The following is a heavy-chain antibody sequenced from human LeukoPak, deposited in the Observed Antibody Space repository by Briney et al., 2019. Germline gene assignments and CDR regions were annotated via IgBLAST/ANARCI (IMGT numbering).Heavy chain of an antibody. Sequence: GGSLRLSCAASGFTFSDYYMSWIRQAPGKGLEWVAAISYDGSNKYYADSVKGRFTISRDNSKNMLDLQMNSLRIEDTAVHYCAKDFSGCSTSSCYSAYYGMDVWGQGTTVIVSS. CDR3: AKDFSGCSTSSCYSAYYGMDV. CDR2: ISYDGSNK. V-gene: IGHV3-30*18. CDR1: GFTFSDYY. D-gene: IGHD2-2*02. J-gene: IGHJ6*02.